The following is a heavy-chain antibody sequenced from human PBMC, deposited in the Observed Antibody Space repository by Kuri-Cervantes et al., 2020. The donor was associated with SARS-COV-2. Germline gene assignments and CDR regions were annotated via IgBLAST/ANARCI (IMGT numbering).Heavy chain of an antibody. CDR2: INWNGGST. CDR3: ARGRATVSVIEAFDI. Sequence: GGSLRLSCAASGFTFADYGMSWVRQAPGKGLEWVSAINWNGGSTGCADSVKGRFTISRDNAKNSLYLQMNSLRAEDTAVYYCARGRATVSVIEAFDIWGQGTMVTVSS. J-gene: IGHJ3*02. V-gene: IGHV3-20*04. D-gene: IGHD4-17*01. CDR1: GFTFADYG.